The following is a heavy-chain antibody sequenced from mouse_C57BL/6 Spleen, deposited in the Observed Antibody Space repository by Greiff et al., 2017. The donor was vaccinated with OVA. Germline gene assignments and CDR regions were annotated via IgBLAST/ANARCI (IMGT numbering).Heavy chain of an antibody. J-gene: IGHJ3*01. V-gene: IGHV10-3*01. CDR2: RRSKSRNYAT. Sequence: EAGGGLVQPKGSLKLSCAASGFTFNTYAMHGVRQAPGKGLEWVARRRSKSRNYATYYADSVKDRFTISRDDSQSMLYLQMNNLKTEDTAMYYCVREENMFAYWGQGTLVTVSA. CDR3: VREENMFAY. D-gene: IGHD5-2*01. CDR1: GFTFNTYA.